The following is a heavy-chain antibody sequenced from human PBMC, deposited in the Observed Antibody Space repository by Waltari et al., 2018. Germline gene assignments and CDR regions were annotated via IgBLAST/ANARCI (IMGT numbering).Heavy chain of an antibody. Sequence: QLQLQESGPGLVKPSETLSLTCSVSGGSITNTKHYWGWILQPPGQGLEWIGTMSYFGATYSSPSLKSRVTISRDTSTNQLSLKLGSVTAADTAMYYCATYIGASVGTAAFDVWGQGTMVTVSS. J-gene: IGHJ3*01. V-gene: IGHV4-39*01. CDR2: MSYFGAT. CDR3: ATYIGASVGTAAFDV. D-gene: IGHD5-12*01. CDR1: GGSITNTKHY.